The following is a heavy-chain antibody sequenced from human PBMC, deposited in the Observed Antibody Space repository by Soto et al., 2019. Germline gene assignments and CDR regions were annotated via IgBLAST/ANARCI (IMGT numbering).Heavy chain of an antibody. V-gene: IGHV4-4*02. CDR2: IYHSGST. CDR1: GGSISSSNW. CDR3: ARDLRYSSSWYDYYYYGMDV. Sequence: PSETLSLTCAVSGGSISSSNWWSWVRQPPGKGLEWIGEIYHSGSTNYNPSLKSRVTISVDKSKNQFSLKLSSVTAADTAVYYCARDLRYSSSWYDYYYYGMDVWGQGTTVTVS. D-gene: IGHD6-13*01. J-gene: IGHJ6*02.